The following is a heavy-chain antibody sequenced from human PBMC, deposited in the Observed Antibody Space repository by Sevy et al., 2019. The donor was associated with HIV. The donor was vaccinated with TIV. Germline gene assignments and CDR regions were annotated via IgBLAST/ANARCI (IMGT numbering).Heavy chain of an antibody. CDR3: ARGMIVEGSWGGMDV. CDR2: IFSGGST. V-gene: IGHV3-53*01. D-gene: IGHD2-21*01. J-gene: IGHJ6*02. CDR1: GFTVSSNY. Sequence: GGSLRLSCAVSGFTVSSNYMTWVRQAPGKGLEWVSVIFSGGSTYYADSVKGRFTISRINSSNTLSLQMSSLRAEDSAVYYCARGMIVEGSWGGMDVWGQGTTVTVSS.